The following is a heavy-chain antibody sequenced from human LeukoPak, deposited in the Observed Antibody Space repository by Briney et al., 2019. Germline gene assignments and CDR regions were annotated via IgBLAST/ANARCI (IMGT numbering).Heavy chain of an antibody. CDR3: AKDLRYSSAGGLDY. Sequence: PGRSLRLSCAASGFTFDDYAMHWVRQAPGKGLEWVSGISWNSNDIGYADSVKGRFTISRDNAKNSPYLQMNSLRAEDTALYYCAKDLRYSSAGGLDYWGQGTLVTVSS. CDR2: ISWNSNDI. J-gene: IGHJ4*02. CDR1: GFTFDDYA. V-gene: IGHV3-9*01. D-gene: IGHD6-19*01.